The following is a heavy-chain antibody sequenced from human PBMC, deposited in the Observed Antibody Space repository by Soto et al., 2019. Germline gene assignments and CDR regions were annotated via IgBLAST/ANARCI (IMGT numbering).Heavy chain of an antibody. D-gene: IGHD3-10*01. J-gene: IGHJ5*02. CDR1: GGTFSSYT. Sequence: QVQLVQSGAEVKKPGSSVKVSCKASGGTFSSYTISWVRQAPGQGLEWMGRIIPILGIANYAQKFQGRVMITADKSTSTAYMELSSLRSEDTAVYYCAGGGSGSYPVDPWGQGTLVTVSS. CDR2: IIPILGIA. V-gene: IGHV1-69*02. CDR3: AGGGSGSYPVDP.